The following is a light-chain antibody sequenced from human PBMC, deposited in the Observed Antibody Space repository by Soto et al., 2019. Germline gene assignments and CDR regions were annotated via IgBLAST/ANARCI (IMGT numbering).Light chain of an antibody. CDR1: QSVNSY. CDR3: QQYGSSLP. J-gene: IGKJ4*01. CDR2: DAS. V-gene: IGKV3-20*01. Sequence: EIVLTQSPGTLSLSPGERATLSCRASQSVNSYLAWYQKKPGQAPRLLIYDASIRVTGIPDRFSGSGPGTDFTLTISRLEPEDFAVYYCQQYGSSLPFGGGTKVEIK.